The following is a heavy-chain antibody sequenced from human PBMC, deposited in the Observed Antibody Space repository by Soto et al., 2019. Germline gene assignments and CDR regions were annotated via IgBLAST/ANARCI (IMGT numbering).Heavy chain of an antibody. Sequence: ASVKFSCKASGYTFTGYYMHWVRQAPGQGLEWMGWINPNSGVTNYAQKFQGRVTMTRDTSISTAYMELSRLRSDDTAVYYCARAPTTGDDYWGQGTLVTVSS. CDR3: ARAPTTGDDY. CDR1: GYTFTGYY. V-gene: IGHV1-2*02. CDR2: INPNSGVT. D-gene: IGHD4-17*01. J-gene: IGHJ4*02.